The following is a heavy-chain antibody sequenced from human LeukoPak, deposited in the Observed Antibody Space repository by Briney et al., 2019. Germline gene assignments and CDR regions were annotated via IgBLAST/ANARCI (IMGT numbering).Heavy chain of an antibody. CDR2: FDTEDGET. CDR3: ATASYGDYAFDI. V-gene: IGHV1-24*01. CDR1: GYTLTELS. Sequence: ASVKVSCKVSGYTLTELSMHWVRQAPGKGLEWMGGFDTEDGETIYAQKFKGRVTMTEDTSTDTAYMELSSLRSEDTAVYYCATASYGDYAFDIWGQGTMVTVCS. D-gene: IGHD4-17*01. J-gene: IGHJ3*02.